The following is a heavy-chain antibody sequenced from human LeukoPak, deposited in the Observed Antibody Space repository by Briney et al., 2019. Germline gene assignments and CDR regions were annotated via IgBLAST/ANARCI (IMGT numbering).Heavy chain of an antibody. Sequence: GGSLRLSCAASGFTFSNYAMSWVRQAPGKGLEWVSSISPSGGTTYYADAVKGRFTMSRDNSKKTVYVEMSSLRADDTDGHYXAKXIAVIAGAIDYWGQGTLVTVSS. CDR1: GFTFSNYA. CDR2: ISPSGGTT. CDR3: AKXIAVIAGAIDY. D-gene: IGHD2-2*01. J-gene: IGHJ4*02. V-gene: IGHV3-23*01.